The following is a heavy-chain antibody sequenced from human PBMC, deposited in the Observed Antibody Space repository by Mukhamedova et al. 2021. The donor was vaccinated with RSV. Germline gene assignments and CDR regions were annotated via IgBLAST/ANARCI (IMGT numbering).Heavy chain of an antibody. Sequence: GLEWVSSISSSRSYIYYVDSVKGRFTISRDNAKNSLYLQMNSLTAEDTAVYYCVRDFLPERGAGRLGYDGFDIWGQGTMVTVSS. J-gene: IGHJ3*02. V-gene: IGHV3-21*01. CDR2: ISSSRSYI. CDR3: VRDFLPERGAGRLGYDGFDI. D-gene: IGHD6-6*01.